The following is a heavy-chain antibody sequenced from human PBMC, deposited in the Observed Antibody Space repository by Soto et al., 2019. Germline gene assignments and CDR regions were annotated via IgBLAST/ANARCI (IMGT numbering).Heavy chain of an antibody. V-gene: IGHV3-11*01. CDR2: ISSTSNTI. CDR3: ARELGATTPYFDY. Sequence: QVQLVESGGGLVMPGGSLRLSCAASGFNFSASYMSWIRQAPGKGLEWFSYISSTSNTIYYADSVKGRFTISRDNAKNSLYLQMNSLRADDTAVYYCARELGATTPYFDYWGQESLVTVSS. D-gene: IGHD1-26*01. CDR1: GFNFSASY. J-gene: IGHJ4*02.